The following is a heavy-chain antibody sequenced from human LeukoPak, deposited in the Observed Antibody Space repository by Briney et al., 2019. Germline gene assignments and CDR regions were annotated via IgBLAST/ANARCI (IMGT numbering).Heavy chain of an antibody. J-gene: IGHJ3*02. CDR2: IYSSGGT. CDR3: ARDTLGSGYDAFDI. Sequence: SQTLSLTCTVSGGSISSGDYYWSWIRQPPGKGLEWIGYIYSSGGTYYNPSLKSRLTISVDTSKNQFSLTLSSVTAADTAVYYCARDTLGSGYDAFDIWGQGTMVTVSS. CDR1: GGSISSGDYY. D-gene: IGHD3-10*01. V-gene: IGHV4-30-4*08.